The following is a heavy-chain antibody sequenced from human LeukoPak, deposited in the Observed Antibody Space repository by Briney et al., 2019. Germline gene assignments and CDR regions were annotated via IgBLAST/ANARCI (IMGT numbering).Heavy chain of an antibody. CDR3: ARGGGTGTTIY. CDR2: IKQDGSAK. D-gene: IGHD1-7*01. J-gene: IGHJ4*02. Sequence: PGGSLRLSCVASGFTFSSYWMSWVRQAPGKGLEWVANIKQDGSAKYYVDSVKGRFTISRDNTKNSLYLQMNSLRAEDTAVYYCARGGGTGTTIYWGQGTLVTVSS. V-gene: IGHV3-7*01. CDR1: GFTFSSYW.